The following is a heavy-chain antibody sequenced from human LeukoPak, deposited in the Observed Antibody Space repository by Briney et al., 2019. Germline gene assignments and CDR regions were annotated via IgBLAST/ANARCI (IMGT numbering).Heavy chain of an antibody. CDR2: IRYDGSNK. D-gene: IGHD4-11*01. CDR1: GFTFSSYG. V-gene: IGHV3-30*02. CDR3: AKESSWDYSNPPDY. Sequence: PGGSLRLSCAASGFTFSSYGMHWVRQAPGKGLEWVAFIRYDGSNKYYADSVKGRFTISRDNSKNTLYLQMNSLRAEDTAVYYCAKESSWDYSNPPDYRGQGTLVTVSS. J-gene: IGHJ4*02.